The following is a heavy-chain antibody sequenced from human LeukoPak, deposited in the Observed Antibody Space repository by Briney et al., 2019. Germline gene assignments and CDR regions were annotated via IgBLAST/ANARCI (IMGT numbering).Heavy chain of an antibody. CDR2: IYTSGST. J-gene: IGHJ4*02. D-gene: IGHD4-11*01. V-gene: IGHV4-4*07. Sequence: SETLSLTCTVSGGSISSYYWSWIRQPAGKGLGWIGRIYTSGSTNYNPSLKSRVTMSVDTSKNQFSLKLSSVTAADTAVYYCARVTTSCFDYWGQGTLVTVSS. CDR3: ARVTTSCFDY. CDR1: GGSISSYY.